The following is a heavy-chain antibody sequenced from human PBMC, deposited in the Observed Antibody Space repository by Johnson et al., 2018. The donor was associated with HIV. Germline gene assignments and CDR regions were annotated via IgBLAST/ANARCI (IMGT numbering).Heavy chain of an antibody. CDR3: AKDVSVVTPSGSFDI. V-gene: IGHV3-30*18. J-gene: IGHJ3*02. D-gene: IGHD4-23*01. Sequence: QVQLVESGGGVVQPGRSLRLSCAASGFTISSYGMHWVRQAPGKGLEWVAVISYGGSNKYYADSVKGRFTISRDNSKNTLYLQMNSLRPEDSAVYYCAKDVSVVTPSGSFDIWGQGTRVTVSS. CDR1: GFTISSYG. CDR2: ISYGGSNK.